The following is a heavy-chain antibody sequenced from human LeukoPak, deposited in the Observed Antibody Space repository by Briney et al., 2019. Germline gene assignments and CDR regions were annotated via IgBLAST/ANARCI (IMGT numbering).Heavy chain of an antibody. Sequence: GRSLRLSCAASGFTFSSYAMHWVRQAPGKGLEWVAVISYDGSNKYYADSVKGRSTISRDNSKNTLYLQMNSLRAEDTAVYYCAGDHPSNYGDSRMGSYFDYWGQGTLVTVSS. CDR1: GFTFSSYA. CDR2: ISYDGSNK. CDR3: AGDHPSNYGDSRMGSYFDY. J-gene: IGHJ4*02. V-gene: IGHV3-30*04. D-gene: IGHD4-17*01.